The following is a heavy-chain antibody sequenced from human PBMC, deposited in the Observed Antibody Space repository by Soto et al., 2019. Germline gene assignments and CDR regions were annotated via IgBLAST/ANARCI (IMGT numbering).Heavy chain of an antibody. D-gene: IGHD6-6*01. CDR2: IIPIFGTA. CDR1: GGTFSSYA. V-gene: IGHV1-69*13. J-gene: IGHJ4*02. Sequence: SVKVSFKASGGTFSSYAISWVRQAPGQGLEWTGGIIPIFGTANYAQKFQGRVTITADESTSTDYMELSSLRSEDKAVYYCARGGGSSRHRFDYWGQGTLVTVYS. CDR3: ARGGGSSRHRFDY.